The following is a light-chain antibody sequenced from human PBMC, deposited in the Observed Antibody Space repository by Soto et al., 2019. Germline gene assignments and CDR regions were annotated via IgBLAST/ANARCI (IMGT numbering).Light chain of an antibody. CDR2: DAS. Sequence: EIHMTESPSTLSASVLDRVSITFRASQSISSWLAWYQRKPGKAPKLLIYDASSLESGVPSRFSGSGSGTEFTLTISSLQPDDFATYYCQQYNSYWTFGQGTKVDIK. V-gene: IGKV1-5*01. J-gene: IGKJ1*01. CDR3: QQYNSYWT. CDR1: QSISSW.